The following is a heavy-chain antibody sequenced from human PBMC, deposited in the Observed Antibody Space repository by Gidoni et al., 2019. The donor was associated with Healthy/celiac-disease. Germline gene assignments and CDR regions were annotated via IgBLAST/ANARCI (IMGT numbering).Heavy chain of an antibody. Sequence: QVQLQESGPGLVKPSETLSLTCTVSGGSISSYYWSWIRQPPGKGLEWIGYLYYSGRTTYNPALKSRVTISVDTSKNQFSLKLSSVTAADTAVYYCARERGVTYYYDSSGLLDAFDIWGQGTMFTVSS. CDR2: LYYSGRT. D-gene: IGHD3-22*01. CDR1: GGSISSYY. V-gene: IGHV4-59*01. J-gene: IGHJ3*02. CDR3: ARERGVTYYYDSSGLLDAFDI.